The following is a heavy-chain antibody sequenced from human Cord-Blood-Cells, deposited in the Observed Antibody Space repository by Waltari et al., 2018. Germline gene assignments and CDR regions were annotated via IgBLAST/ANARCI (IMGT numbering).Heavy chain of an antibody. Sequence: QLQLQESRPGLGTPSETLSRTCPLSGGSISSITYYWGWIRHPPGTGLEWSGSIYYSGSTYYTPSLKRRVTISVDTSKNQFSLKLSSVTAADTAVYYCARQTGNWFDPWGQGTLVTVSS. J-gene: IGHJ5*02. CDR1: GGSISSITYY. D-gene: IGHD7-27*01. CDR3: ARQTGNWFDP. CDR2: IYYSGST. V-gene: IGHV4-39*01.